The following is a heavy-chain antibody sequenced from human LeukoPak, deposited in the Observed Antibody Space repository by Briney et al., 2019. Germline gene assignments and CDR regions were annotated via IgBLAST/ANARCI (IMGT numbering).Heavy chain of an antibody. CDR1: GVSISSSNYY. Sequence: PSETLSLTCTVSGVSISSSNYYWGWIPQPPGKGLEWIGSIYHAGYTYYNPSLHSRVTLSLDTSNNQVSLRLSSVTAADTAMYYCARNSYGHLNWFDPWGQGALVTVSS. V-gene: IGHV4-39*07. D-gene: IGHD3-16*01. J-gene: IGHJ5*02. CDR2: IYHAGYT. CDR3: ARNSYGHLNWFDP.